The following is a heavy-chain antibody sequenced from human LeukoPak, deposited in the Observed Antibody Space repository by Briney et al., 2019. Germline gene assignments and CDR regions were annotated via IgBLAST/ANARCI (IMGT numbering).Heavy chain of an antibody. CDR1: GFNFRSYE. J-gene: IGHJ4*02. V-gene: IGHV3-48*03. Sequence: PGGSLRLSCAASGFNFRSYEMNWVRQAPGQGLQWVSYISSSGSAISYADSVKGRFTISRDNSKNSLNLQMNSLRAEDTAVYFCARDMGRAWYGPPDYWGQGTLVTVSS. CDR2: ISSSGSAI. CDR3: ARDMGRAWYGPPDY. D-gene: IGHD6-13*01.